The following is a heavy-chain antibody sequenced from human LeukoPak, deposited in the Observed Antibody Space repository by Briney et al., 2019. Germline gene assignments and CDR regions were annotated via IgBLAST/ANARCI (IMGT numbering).Heavy chain of an antibody. CDR3: AKTRPLDSSSWSHGDY. V-gene: IGHV3-23*01. Sequence: GGSLRLSCAASGFTFSSYAMSWVRQAPGKGLEWVSAISGSGDSTYYGDFVKGRFTISRDNSKNTLYLQMNSLRAEDTAVYYCAKTRPLDSSSWSHGDYWGQGTLVTSPQ. CDR2: ISGSGDST. J-gene: IGHJ4*02. D-gene: IGHD6-13*01. CDR1: GFTFSSYA.